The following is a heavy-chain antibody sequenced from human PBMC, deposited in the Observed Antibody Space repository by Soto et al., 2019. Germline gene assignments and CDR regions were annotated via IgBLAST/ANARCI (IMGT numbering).Heavy chain of an antibody. CDR1: GGSFSGYS. CDR2: INLSGDT. D-gene: IGHD5-18*01. Sequence: PSETLSLTCAVSGGSFSGYSWSWIRQPPGKGLEWIGQINLSGDTNYSPSLKSRLSLSGDPSKNHFSLSLSSVTAADTAVYYCARDRGTAMVHYYYYGMDVWGQGTTVTVSS. CDR3: ARDRGTAMVHYYYYGMDV. V-gene: IGHV4-34*01. J-gene: IGHJ6*02.